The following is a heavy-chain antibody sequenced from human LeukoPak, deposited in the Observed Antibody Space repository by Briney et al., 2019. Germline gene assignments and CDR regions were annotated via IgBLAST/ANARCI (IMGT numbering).Heavy chain of an antibody. CDR3: ARGAPGY. V-gene: IGHV4-34*01. Sequence: SSETLSLTCAIYGGSFSDYPWTWIRQPPGKGLEWIGQIKHGGGTKYNPSLNSRVTMSLDTSKNQFSLKMTSVTAADTATNYCARGAPGYWGQGTLVTVSS. CDR2: IKHGGGT. J-gene: IGHJ4*02. CDR1: GGSFSDYP.